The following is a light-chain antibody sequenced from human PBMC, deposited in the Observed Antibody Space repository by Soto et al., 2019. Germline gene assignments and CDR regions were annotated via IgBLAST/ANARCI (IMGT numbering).Light chain of an antibody. Sequence: IQLTQSPSSLSATVGDRVTITCRASQGLSSYLAWYQQKPGKAPNLLIYTASTLQSGVPSRFSGSGSGTDFTLTISSLQPEDFATYYCKQYESYPLSFGGGTKVEVK. J-gene: IGKJ4*01. CDR2: TAS. CDR1: QGLSSY. V-gene: IGKV1-9*01. CDR3: KQYESYPLS.